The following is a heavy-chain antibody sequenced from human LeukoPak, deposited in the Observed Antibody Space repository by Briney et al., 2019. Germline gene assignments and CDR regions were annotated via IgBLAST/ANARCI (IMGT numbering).Heavy chain of an antibody. CDR2: INHSGST. D-gene: IGHD4-23*01. J-gene: IGHJ6*03. CDR3: ARGPYGGNSAAYYMDV. CDR1: GGSFSGYY. Sequence: SETPSLTCAVYGGSFSGYYWSWIRQPPGEGLQWIGEINHSGSTNYNPSLKSRVTISVDTSKNQFSLKLSSVTAADTAVYYCARGPYGGNSAAYYMDVWGKGTTVTVSS. V-gene: IGHV4-34*01.